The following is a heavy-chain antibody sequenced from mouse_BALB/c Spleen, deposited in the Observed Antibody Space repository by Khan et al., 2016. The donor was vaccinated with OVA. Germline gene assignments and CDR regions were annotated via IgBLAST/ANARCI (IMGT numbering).Heavy chain of an antibody. CDR3: ASDDWFAY. V-gene: IGHV5-6-5*01. CDR1: GITFSNYV. J-gene: IGHJ3*01. CDR2: ITSGGKS. Sequence: EVELVESGGSLVKPGGSLKLSCAATGITFSNYVMSWVRQTPEKRLEWVASITSGGKSHYSDSVKGRFTISRDNARNILSLQMNNLRSEDTAMYYCASDDWFAYWGQGTLVTVSA.